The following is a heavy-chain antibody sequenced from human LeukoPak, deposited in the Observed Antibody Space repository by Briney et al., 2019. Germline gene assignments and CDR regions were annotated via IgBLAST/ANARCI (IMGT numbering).Heavy chain of an antibody. Sequence: GASVKVSCKASGYTFTGYYMHWVRQAPGQGLEWMGWINPNSGGTNYAQKFQGRVTMTRDTSISTAYMELSRLRSDDTAVYYCARGHYYGSGRHYYYMDVWGKGATVTVSS. CDR1: GYTFTGYY. D-gene: IGHD3-10*01. J-gene: IGHJ6*03. CDR3: ARGHYYGSGRHYYYMDV. V-gene: IGHV1-2*02. CDR2: INPNSGGT.